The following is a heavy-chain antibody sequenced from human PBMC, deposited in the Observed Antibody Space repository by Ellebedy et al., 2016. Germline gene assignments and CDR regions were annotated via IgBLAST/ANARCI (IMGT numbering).Heavy chain of an antibody. CDR3: AKSRGDSGSYSIDY. V-gene: IGHV4-61*01. Sequence: SETLSLXXTVSGGSVSGATYYWNWIRQPPGKGLEWIGYIYYSGSSNYNPSLRSRVTMSVDRSKNQFSLKLTSVTAADTAVYYCAKSRGDSGSYSIDYWGQGTLVTVSS. D-gene: IGHD1-26*01. CDR1: GGSVSGATYY. CDR2: IYYSGSS. J-gene: IGHJ4*02.